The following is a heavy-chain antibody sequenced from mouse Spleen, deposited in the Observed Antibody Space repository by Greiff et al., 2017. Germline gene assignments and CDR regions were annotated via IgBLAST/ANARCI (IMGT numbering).Heavy chain of an antibody. J-gene: IGHJ4*01. Sequence: DVKLVESEGGLVQPGSSMKLSCTASGFTFSDYYMAWVRQVPEKGLEWVANINYDGSSTYYLDSLKSRFIISRDNAKNILYLQMSSLKSEDTATYYCARETTRAMDYWGQGTSVTVSS. CDR3: ARETTRAMDY. CDR2: INYDGSST. V-gene: IGHV5-16*01. CDR1: GFTFSDYY.